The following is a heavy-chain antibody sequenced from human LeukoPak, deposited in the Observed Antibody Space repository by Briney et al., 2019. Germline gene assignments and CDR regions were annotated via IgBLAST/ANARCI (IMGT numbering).Heavy chain of an antibody. V-gene: IGHV4-34*01. Sequence: SETLSLTCAVYGRSFSGYYWNWVRQPPGKGLEWIGEIHHSGSTNYNPSLKSRLTMSVDTSKNQFSLKLSSVTAADTAVYYCARGYDGSGYYYRNWYFDLWGRGTLVTVSS. D-gene: IGHD3-22*01. J-gene: IGHJ2*01. CDR3: ARGYDGSGYYYRNWYFDL. CDR2: IHHSGST. CDR1: GRSFSGYY.